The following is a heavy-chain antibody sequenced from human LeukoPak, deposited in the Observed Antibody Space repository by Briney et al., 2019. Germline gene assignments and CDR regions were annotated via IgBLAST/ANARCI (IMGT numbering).Heavy chain of an antibody. CDR3: ASSRMYSSGSWLWYFDL. CDR1: GGSISSGDHY. D-gene: IGHD5-18*01. J-gene: IGHJ2*01. CDR2: INESGST. V-gene: IGHV4-30-4*01. Sequence: SQTLSLTCTVSGGSISSGDHYWSWIRQPPGKGLEWIGEINESGSTNYNPSLKSQVTISVDTPKNQFSLKLSSVTAADTAVYYCASSRMYSSGSWLWYFDLWGRGTLVTVSS.